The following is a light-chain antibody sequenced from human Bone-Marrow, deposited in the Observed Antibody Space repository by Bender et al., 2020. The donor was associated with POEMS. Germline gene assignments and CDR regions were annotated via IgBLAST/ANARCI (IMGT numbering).Light chain of an antibody. Sequence: SYEVTQPPSVSVSPGQTASITCSGDDLGDKYVAWYQQKPGQSPVLVIYQDTKRPSGIPERFSGSNSGNTATLTIRGTQAMDEADYYCQAWDTYSGIFGGGTKLTVL. CDR3: QAWDTYSGI. CDR2: QDT. J-gene: IGLJ2*01. CDR1: DLGDKY. V-gene: IGLV3-1*01.